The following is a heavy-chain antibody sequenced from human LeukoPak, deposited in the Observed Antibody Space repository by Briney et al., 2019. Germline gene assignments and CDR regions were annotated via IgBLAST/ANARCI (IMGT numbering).Heavy chain of an antibody. V-gene: IGHV1-8*01. CDR3: ARGYGDYDSGDY. Sequence: ASVKVSCKASGHTFTSYDINWVRQATGQGLEWMGWMNPNSGNTGYAQKFQGRVTMTRNTSISTAYMELSSLRSEDTAVYYCARGYGDYDSGDYWGQGTLVTVSS. D-gene: IGHD4-17*01. J-gene: IGHJ4*02. CDR2: MNPNSGNT. CDR1: GHTFTSYD.